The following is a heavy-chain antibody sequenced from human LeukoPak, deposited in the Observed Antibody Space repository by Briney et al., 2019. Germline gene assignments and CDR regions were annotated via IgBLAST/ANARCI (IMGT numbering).Heavy chain of an antibody. CDR1: GGSINSGAHY. CDR2: ISYSGST. D-gene: IGHD4-23*01. V-gene: IGHV4-30-4*01. CDR3: ARYYGGDSNFDY. J-gene: IGHJ4*02. Sequence: SQTLSLTCTVSGGSINSGAHYWSWVRQPPGKGLEWIGYISYSGSTYYNPSLKSRVTISVDTSKNQFSLKLSSVTAADTAVYYCARYYGGDSNFDYWGQGTLVTVSS.